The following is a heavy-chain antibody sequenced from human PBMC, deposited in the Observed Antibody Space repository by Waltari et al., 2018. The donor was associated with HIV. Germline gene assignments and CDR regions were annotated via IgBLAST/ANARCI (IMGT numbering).Heavy chain of an antibody. CDR1: GFTLNDHY. D-gene: IGHD1-26*01. CDR2: INGGDGSW. Sequence: QVQLIQPMIQMRQPGASARLSCQAFGFTLNDHYVHWVRQGHGQTFGWIGVINGGDGSWSFARKFDSRVTLSRDFLVGTIHMDFVGLKSEETAVYFGGRVGLGGLIQDFDIWGKGTRVIVSS. J-gene: IGHJ4*02. CDR3: GRVGLGGLIQDFDI. V-gene: IGHV1-46*02.